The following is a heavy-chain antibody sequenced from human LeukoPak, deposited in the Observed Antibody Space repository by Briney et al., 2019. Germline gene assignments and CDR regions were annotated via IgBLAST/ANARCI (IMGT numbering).Heavy chain of an antibody. D-gene: IGHD3-9*01. Sequence: SETLSLTCTVSGGSISSYYWSWIRQPAGKGLESIGHISTSGSTNYNPSLKSRVTMSVDTSKNQFSLKLSSVTAADTAVYYCARDRYFDLQGDYFYFYMDVWGKGTTVTISS. CDR1: GGSISSYY. J-gene: IGHJ6*03. CDR3: ARDRYFDLQGDYFYFYMDV. CDR2: ISTSGST. V-gene: IGHV4-4*07.